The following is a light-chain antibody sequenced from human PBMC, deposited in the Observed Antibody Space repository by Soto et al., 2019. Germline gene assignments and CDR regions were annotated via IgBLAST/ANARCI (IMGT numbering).Light chain of an antibody. Sequence: QSVLTQPASVSGSPGQSITISCTGTSSEIGAYNFVSWYQQHPGKAPKLMLYDVNIRPSGVSNRFSGDKSGNTASLTISGLQAEDEADYYCTSWTTSTTMIFGGGTKLTVL. CDR1: SSEIGAYNF. J-gene: IGLJ2*01. CDR2: DVN. V-gene: IGLV2-14*03. CDR3: TSWTTSTTMI.